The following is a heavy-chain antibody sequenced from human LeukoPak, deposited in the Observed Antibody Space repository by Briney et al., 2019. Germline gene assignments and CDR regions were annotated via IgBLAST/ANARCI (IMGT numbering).Heavy chain of an antibody. V-gene: IGHV3-21*01. CDR2: ISSSSSSYI. D-gene: IGHD3-22*01. CDR1: GFTFSSYS. CDR3: ARASYDSSGKSYYYMDV. J-gene: IGHJ6*03. Sequence: GGSLRLSCAASGFTFSSYSMNWVRQAPGKGLEWVSSISSSSSSYIYYADSVKGRFTISRDNAKNSLYLQMNSLRAEDTAVYYCARASYDSSGKSYYYMDVWGKGTTVTVSS.